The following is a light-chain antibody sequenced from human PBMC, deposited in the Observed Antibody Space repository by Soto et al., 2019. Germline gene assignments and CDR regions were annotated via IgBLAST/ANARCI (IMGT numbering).Light chain of an antibody. CDR3: QQSYRTPLT. CDR2: AAS. CDR1: QSISSY. Sequence: DIQMTQSPSSLSASVGDRVNITCRASQSISSYLNWYHQKTGKAPKLLIYAASSLQSGVPSRFSGSGSGTDFTLTISSLQPEDFATYYCQQSYRTPLTFGGGTKVEIK. J-gene: IGKJ4*01. V-gene: IGKV1-39*01.